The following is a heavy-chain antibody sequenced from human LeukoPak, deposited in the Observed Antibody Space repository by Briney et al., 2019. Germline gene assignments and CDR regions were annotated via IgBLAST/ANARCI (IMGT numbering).Heavy chain of an antibody. D-gene: IGHD4-17*01. CDR2: IYYSGST. J-gene: IGHJ4*02. CDR1: GGSISSYY. V-gene: IGHV4-59*01. Sequence: PSETLSLTCTVSGGSISSYYWGWIRQPPGKGLEWIGFIYYSGSTNYNPSLKSRVTISVDTSKNQFSLKLSSVTAADTAVYYCARGAYGDPTSFDYWGQGTLDTVSS. CDR3: ARGAYGDPTSFDY.